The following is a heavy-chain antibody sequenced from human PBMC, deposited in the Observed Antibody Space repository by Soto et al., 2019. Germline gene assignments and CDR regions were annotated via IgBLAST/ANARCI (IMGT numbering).Heavy chain of an antibody. J-gene: IGHJ6*02. V-gene: IGHV3-13*01. CDR1: GFTFSSYD. CDR3: ARDTAYGGYFGMKLNYYYYYGMDV. Sequence: GSLRLSCAASGFTFSSYDMHWVRQATGKGLEWVSAIGTAGDTYYPGSVKGRFTISRENAKNSLYLQMNSLRAEDTAVYYCARDTAYGGYFGMKLNYYYYYGMDVWGQGTTVTVSS. CDR2: IGTAGDT. D-gene: IGHD5-18*01.